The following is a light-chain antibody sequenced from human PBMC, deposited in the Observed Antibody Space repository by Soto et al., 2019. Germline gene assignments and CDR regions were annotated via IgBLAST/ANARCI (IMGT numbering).Light chain of an antibody. V-gene: IGKV3-11*01. Sequence: EIVLTQSPATLSLSPGERATLSCRASQSVSSSLGWYQQIPGQAPRLLIYDASNRATGIPARFSGSGSGTEFTLTISSLEPEDFAVYYCQQRSNGPRTFGQGTKLEIK. CDR3: QQRSNGPRT. CDR2: DAS. CDR1: QSVSSS. J-gene: IGKJ2*01.